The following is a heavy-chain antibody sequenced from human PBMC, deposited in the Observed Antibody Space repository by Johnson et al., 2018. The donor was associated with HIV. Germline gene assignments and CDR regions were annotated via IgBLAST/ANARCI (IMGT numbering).Heavy chain of an antibody. Sequence: QVQLVESGGGLVKPGGSLRLSCAASGFTFSDYSMSWIRQAPGKGLEWVSYISSSATTIHYADSVKGRITISRDNAKNSLFLQMNSLGAEDTAVYYCARGGTAYWDRVSAFDIWGQGTMVTVSS. CDR2: ISSSATTI. D-gene: IGHD2-8*02. J-gene: IGHJ3*02. V-gene: IGHV3-11*04. CDR1: GFTFSDYS. CDR3: ARGGTAYWDRVSAFDI.